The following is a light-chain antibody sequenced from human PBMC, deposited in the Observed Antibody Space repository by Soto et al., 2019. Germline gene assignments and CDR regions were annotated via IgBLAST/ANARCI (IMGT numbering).Light chain of an antibody. V-gene: IGKV3-20*01. CDR2: GAS. CDR1: QSVSNSY. Sequence: EIVLTQSPGTLSLSPGERSTLSGGASQSVSNSYLAWYQQKPGQAPRLLMYGASNRATGIPDRFSGSGSETDFTLTISRLEPEDFAVYYCQQYGTTRITFGQGTRLEIK. J-gene: IGKJ5*01. CDR3: QQYGTTRIT.